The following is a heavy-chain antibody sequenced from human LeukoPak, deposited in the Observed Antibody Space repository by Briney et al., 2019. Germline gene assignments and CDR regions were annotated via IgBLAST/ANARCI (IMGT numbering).Heavy chain of an antibody. V-gene: IGHV1-24*01. J-gene: IGHJ3*02. CDR3: ATPRRAPLDAFDI. Sequence: ASVKVSCKVSGYTLTELSMHWVRQAPGKGREWMGGFDPEDGETIYAQKFQGRDTMNAATSTDTAYMELSSLRSEDTAVYSCATPRRAPLDAFDIWGQGTMVTVSS. CDR1: GYTLTELS. CDR2: FDPEDGET.